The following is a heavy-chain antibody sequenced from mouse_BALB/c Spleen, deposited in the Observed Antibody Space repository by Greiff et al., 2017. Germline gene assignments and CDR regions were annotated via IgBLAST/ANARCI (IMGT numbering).Heavy chain of an antibody. CDR3: ARNPYYYGSSWYFDV. J-gene: IGHJ1*01. CDR2: ISSGGST. CDR1: GFTFSSYA. D-gene: IGHD1-1*01. V-gene: IGHV5-6-5*01. Sequence: DVKLVESGGGLVKPGGSLKLSCAASGFTFSSYAMSWVRQTPEKRLEWVASISSGGSTYYPDSVKGRFTISRDNARNILYLQMSSLRSEDTAMYYCARNPYYYGSSWYFDVWGAGTTVTVSS.